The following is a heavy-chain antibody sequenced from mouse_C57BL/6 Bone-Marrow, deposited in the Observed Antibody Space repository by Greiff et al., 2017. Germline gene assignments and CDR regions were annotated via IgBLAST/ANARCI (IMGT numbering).Heavy chain of an antibody. D-gene: IGHD1-1*01. CDR3: ANRGDSSDYDAMDF. Sequence: QVHVKQSGTELVKPGASVKLSCKASGYTFTSYWMHWVKQRPGQGLEWIGNINPGNGGTNYNEKFKSKATLTVDKSSSTAYMQLSSLTSEESAVYYCANRGDSSDYDAMDFWGQGTSVTVSS. CDR2: INPGNGGT. J-gene: IGHJ4*01. V-gene: IGHV1-53*01. CDR1: GYTFTSYW.